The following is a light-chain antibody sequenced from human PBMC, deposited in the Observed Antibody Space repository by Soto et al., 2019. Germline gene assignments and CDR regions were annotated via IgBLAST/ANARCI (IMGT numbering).Light chain of an antibody. Sequence: DIQMTQSPSSLSASVGDRVTITCRASQTITNYLNWYQQQSGKAPKLLIYATDTLQSGVPSRFSGSGSGTDYTLTISSLHHEDFAANYSQHSYNTTQTFGQETKVDLK. J-gene: IGKJ1*01. CDR3: QHSYNTTQT. CDR2: ATD. CDR1: QTITNY. V-gene: IGKV1-39*01.